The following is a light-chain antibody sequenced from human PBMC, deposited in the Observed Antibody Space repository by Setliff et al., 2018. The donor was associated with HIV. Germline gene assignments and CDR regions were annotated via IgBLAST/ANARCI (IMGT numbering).Light chain of an antibody. V-gene: IGLV3-21*04. J-gene: IGLJ1*01. Sequence: SYELTQPPSVSVAPGETARITCGGNNIGSRSVYWHQQKPGQAPVVVIYHDSDRPSGIPERFSGSNSGNTATLTISGVEAGDEADYYCQVWDSSSVFGTGTKVTVL. CDR1: NIGSRS. CDR2: HDS. CDR3: QVWDSSSV.